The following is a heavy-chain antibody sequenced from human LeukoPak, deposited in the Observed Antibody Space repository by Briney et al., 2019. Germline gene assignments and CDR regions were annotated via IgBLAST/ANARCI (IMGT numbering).Heavy chain of an antibody. CDR3: AREVPRNGCGD. D-gene: IGHD1-14*01. J-gene: IGHJ4*02. CDR1: GYTFTGYY. V-gene: IGHV1-2*02. CDR2: INLNSGGT. Sequence: GASVKVSCKASGYTFTGYYMHWVRQAPGQGLEWMGWINLNSGGTNYAQKFQGRVTMTRDTSISTAYMELSRLRSDDTAVYYCAREVPRNGCGDWGQGTLVTVSS.